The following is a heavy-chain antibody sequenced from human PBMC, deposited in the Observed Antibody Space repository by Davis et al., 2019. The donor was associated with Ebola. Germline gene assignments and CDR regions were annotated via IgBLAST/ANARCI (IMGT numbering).Heavy chain of an antibody. V-gene: IGHV3-30-3*01. CDR1: GLTFSSYA. CDR2: ISYDGSNK. J-gene: IGHJ6*03. Sequence: GESLKISYAASGLTFSSYAMHWVRQAPGKGLEWVAVISYDGSNKYYADSVKGRFTISRDNSKNTLYLQMNSLRAEDTAVYYCAKDYGSGTSYYYYYMDVWGKGTTVTVSS. CDR3: AKDYGSGTSYYYYYMDV. D-gene: IGHD3-10*01.